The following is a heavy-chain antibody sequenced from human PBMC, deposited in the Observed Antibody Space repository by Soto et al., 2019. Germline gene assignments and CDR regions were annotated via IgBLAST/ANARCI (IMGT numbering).Heavy chain of an antibody. CDR3: ARDVQFSYMDV. Sequence: SETLSLTCTVSGGSISSYYWSWIRQPPGKGLEWIGYIYYSGSTNYNPSLKSRVTISVDTSKNQFSLKLSSVTAADTAVYYCARDVQFSYMDVWGKGTTVTVSS. CDR2: IYYSGST. J-gene: IGHJ6*03. CDR1: GGSISSYY. V-gene: IGHV4-59*01.